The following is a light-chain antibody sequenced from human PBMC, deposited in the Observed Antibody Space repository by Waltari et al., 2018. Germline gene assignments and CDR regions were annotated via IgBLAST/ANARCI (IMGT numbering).Light chain of an antibody. Sequence: QSGLTQPPSVSGTPGPRVTISCSGRSHTIGVNIVNWYHQFPGTAPKLLLYSTDQRPSGFPARCSGSKSGTSASLAISGLQSEDEADYYCEAWDDRLTGRVFGTGTKVTVL. J-gene: IGLJ1*01. V-gene: IGLV1-44*01. CDR2: STD. CDR3: EAWDDRLTGRV. CDR1: SHTIGVNI.